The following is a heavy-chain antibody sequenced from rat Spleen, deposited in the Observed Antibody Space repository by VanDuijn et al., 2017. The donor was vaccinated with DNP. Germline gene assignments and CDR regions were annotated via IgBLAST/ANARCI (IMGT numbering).Heavy chain of an antibody. CDR3: ATHSSCYIFGGCFAY. Sequence: EVQLVESGGGLVQPGRSLKLSCAASGFTFSNYGMAWVRQAPTRGLEWVASISTGGGNTYYRDSVKGRFTIARDNAKNTQYLQMDSLRSEDTATDYCATHSSCYIFGGCFAYWGQGTLVTVSS. J-gene: IGHJ3*01. D-gene: IGHD1-2*01. CDR1: GFTFSNYG. V-gene: IGHV5S13*01. CDR2: ISTGGGNT.